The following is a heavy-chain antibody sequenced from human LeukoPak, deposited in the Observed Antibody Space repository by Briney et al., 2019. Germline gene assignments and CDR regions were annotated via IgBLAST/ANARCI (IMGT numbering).Heavy chain of an antibody. D-gene: IGHD3-10*01. V-gene: IGHV1-69*05. CDR1: GGTFSSYA. CDR2: IIPIFGTA. J-gene: IGHJ4*02. Sequence: SVKVSCKASGGTFSSYAISWVRQAPGQGLEWMGGIIPIFGTANYAQKFQGRVTITTDESTSTAYMELSSLRSEDTAVCYCARLTPATGSRSQGYFDYWGQGTLVTVSS. CDR3: ARLTPATGSRSQGYFDY.